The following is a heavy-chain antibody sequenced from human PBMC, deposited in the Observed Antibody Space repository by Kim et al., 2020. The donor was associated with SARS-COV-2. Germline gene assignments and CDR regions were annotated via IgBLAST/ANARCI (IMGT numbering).Heavy chain of an antibody. Sequence: SVKVSCKASGGTFSSYAISWVRQAPGQGLEWMGGIIPIFGTANYAQKFQGRVTITADESTSTAYMELSSLRSEDTAVYYCARVLRYFDWFAPFDYWGQGTLVTVSS. CDR3: ARVLRYFDWFAPFDY. CDR1: GGTFSSYA. CDR2: IIPIFGTA. D-gene: IGHD3-9*01. J-gene: IGHJ4*02. V-gene: IGHV1-69*13.